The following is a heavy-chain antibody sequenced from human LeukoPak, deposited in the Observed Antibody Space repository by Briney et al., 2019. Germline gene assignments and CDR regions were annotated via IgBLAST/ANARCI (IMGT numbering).Heavy chain of an antibody. V-gene: IGHV1-69*04. Sequence: SVKVSCKASGGTFSSYAISWVRQAPGQGLEWMGRIIPILGIANYAQKFQGRVTITADKSTSTAYMEPSSLRSEDTAVYYCATLTGIGSYVYWGQGTLVTVSS. CDR1: GGTFSSYA. CDR2: IIPILGIA. CDR3: ATLTGIGSYVY. D-gene: IGHD1-20*01. J-gene: IGHJ4*02.